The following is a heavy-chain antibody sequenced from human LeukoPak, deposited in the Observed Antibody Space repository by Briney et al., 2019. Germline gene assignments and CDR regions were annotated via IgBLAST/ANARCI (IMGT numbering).Heavy chain of an antibody. V-gene: IGHV3-11*06. Sequence: RGSLRLSCAASGFTFSDYYMSWIRQATGKGLEWVSYISSSSSYTNYADSVKGRFTISRDNAKNSLYLQMHSLRAEDTAGYYCARSASDKYCSCEYWGQGTLVTVSS. CDR2: ISSSSSYT. CDR3: ARSASDKYCSCEY. CDR1: GFTFSDYY. J-gene: IGHJ4*02. D-gene: IGHD6-6*01.